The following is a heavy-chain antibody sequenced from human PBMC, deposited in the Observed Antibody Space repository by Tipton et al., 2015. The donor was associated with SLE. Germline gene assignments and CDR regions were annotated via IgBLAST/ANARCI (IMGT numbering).Heavy chain of an antibody. CDR2: ISFDGSNK. V-gene: IGHV3-30*03. CDR1: RFTFSSYD. J-gene: IGHJ6*02. D-gene: IGHD6-13*01. Sequence: RSLRLSCAASRFTFSSYDMHWVRQATGKGLEWVAIISFDGSNKYYADSVKGRFTISRDNPKNTLYLQMNSLRDEDSAVYYCAGSLARYGLEGWCQVSTVSFSS. CDR3: AGSLARYGLEG.